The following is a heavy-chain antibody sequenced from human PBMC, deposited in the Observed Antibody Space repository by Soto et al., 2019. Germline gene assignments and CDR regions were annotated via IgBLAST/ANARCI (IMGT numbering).Heavy chain of an antibody. CDR2: IYFSGST. D-gene: IGHD2-8*02. Sequence: ETLSLTCTVSGGSISSYYWSWIRQPPGKGLEWIGYIYFSGSTHYNPSLKSRVTLSVDTSKNQFSLKLTFVTAADTAVYYCARDKITGLFDYWGQGTLVTVS. J-gene: IGHJ4*02. CDR1: GGSISSYY. CDR3: ARDKITGLFDY. V-gene: IGHV4-59*12.